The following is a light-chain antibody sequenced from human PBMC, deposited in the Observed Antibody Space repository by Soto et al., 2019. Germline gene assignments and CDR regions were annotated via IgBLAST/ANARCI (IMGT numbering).Light chain of an antibody. V-gene: IGKV3-15*01. CDR1: ESVSSN. Sequence: EIVMTQSPATLSVSPGERAILSCRASESVSSNLAWYQQKPGQAPRLLIYGASTRATGIPARFSGSGSGSEFTLTISSLQSEDFAVYYCQQYNNWTFGQGTNVEIK. CDR3: QQYNNWT. CDR2: GAS. J-gene: IGKJ1*01.